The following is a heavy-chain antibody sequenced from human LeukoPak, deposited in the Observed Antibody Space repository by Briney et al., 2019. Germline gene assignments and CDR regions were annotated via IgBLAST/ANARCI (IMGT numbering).Heavy chain of an antibody. J-gene: IGHJ5*02. V-gene: IGHV1-8*01. Sequence: ASVTVSCKASGYTFTSYDINWVRQATGQGLEWMGWMNPNSGNTGYAQKFQGRVTMTRNTSISTAYMELSSLRSEDTAVYYCARDPVVVAASNGRENWFDPWGQGTLVTVSS. CDR3: ARDPVVVAASNGRENWFDP. D-gene: IGHD2-15*01. CDR1: GYTFTSYD. CDR2: MNPNSGNT.